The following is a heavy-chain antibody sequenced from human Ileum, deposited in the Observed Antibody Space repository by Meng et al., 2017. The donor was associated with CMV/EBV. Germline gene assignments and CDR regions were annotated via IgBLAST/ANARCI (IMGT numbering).Heavy chain of an antibody. J-gene: IGHJ4*02. D-gene: IGHD4-11*01. CDR2: VTGTTT. CDR3: AKRPSGSNPYYFDF. V-gene: IGHV3-23*01. Sequence: CEASGFTLSSYAMSWVRQAPGKGLEWVSTVTGTTTYYVDSVKGRFTISRDNSKNTLYLQMNSLRAEDTAVYYCAKRPSGSNPYYFDFWGQGSLVTVSS. CDR1: GFTLSSYA.